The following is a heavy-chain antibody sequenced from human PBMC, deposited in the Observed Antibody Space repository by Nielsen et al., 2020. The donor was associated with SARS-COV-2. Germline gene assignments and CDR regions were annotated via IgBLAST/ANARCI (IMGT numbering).Heavy chain of an antibody. V-gene: IGHV1-2*04. CDR3: ARKSGSSGSKYYYYYYMDV. CDR2: INPNSGGT. D-gene: IGHD3-22*01. Sequence: WVRQAPGQGLEWMGWINPNSGGTNYAQKFQGWVTMTRDTSISTAYMELSRLRSEDTAVYYCARKSGSSGSKYYYYYYMDVWGKGTTVTVSS. J-gene: IGHJ6*03.